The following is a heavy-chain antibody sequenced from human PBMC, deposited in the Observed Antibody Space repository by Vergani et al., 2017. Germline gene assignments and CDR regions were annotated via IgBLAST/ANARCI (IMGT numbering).Heavy chain of an antibody. V-gene: IGHV3-9*03. D-gene: IGHD5-18*01. Sequence: EVQLVESGGGLVQPGRSLRLSCAASGFTFDDYAMHWVRQAPGKGLEWVSGISWNSGSIGYADSVKGRFTISRDNAKNSLYLQMNSLRAEDMALYYCAKVGYSYGYFDYWGQGTLVTVSS. CDR2: ISWNSGSI. CDR1: GFTFDDYA. CDR3: AKVGYSYGYFDY. J-gene: IGHJ4*02.